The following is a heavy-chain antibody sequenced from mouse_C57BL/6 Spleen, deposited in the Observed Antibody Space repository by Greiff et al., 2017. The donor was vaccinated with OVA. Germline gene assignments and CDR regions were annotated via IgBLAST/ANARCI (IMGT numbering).Heavy chain of an antibody. D-gene: IGHD2-3*01. J-gene: IGHJ1*03. CDR3: ARTDGYPPYWYFDV. V-gene: IGHV1-53*01. CDR2: INPSNGGT. Sequence: QVQLQQPGTELVKPGASVKLSCKASGYTFTSYWMHWVKQRPGQGLEWIGNINPSNGGTNYNEKFKSKATLTVDKSSSTAYMQLSSLTSEDSAVYYGARTDGYPPYWYFDVWGTGTTVTVSS. CDR1: GYTFTSYW.